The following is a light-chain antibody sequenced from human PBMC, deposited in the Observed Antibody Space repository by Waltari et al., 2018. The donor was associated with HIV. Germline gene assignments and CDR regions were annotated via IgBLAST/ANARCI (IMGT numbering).Light chain of an antibody. CDR2: WAS. CDR1: QNILYSSNNKNY. Sequence: DIVMTQSPDSLAVSLGERATINCKSSQNILYSSNNKNYLAWYQQKPGQPPKLLIYWASTREFGVPDRFSGSGSGTDFTLTISSLQAEDVAVYYCQQYYSTPRTFGQGTKLEIK. CDR3: QQYYSTPRT. V-gene: IGKV4-1*01. J-gene: IGKJ2*01.